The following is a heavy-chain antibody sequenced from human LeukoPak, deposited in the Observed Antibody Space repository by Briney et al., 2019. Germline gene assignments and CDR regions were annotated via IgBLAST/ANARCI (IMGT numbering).Heavy chain of an antibody. J-gene: IGHJ4*02. CDR1: GFTFSSYA. Sequence: GGSLRLSCAASGFTFSSYAMHWVRQAPGKGLEWVAVISYDGSNKYYADSVKGRFTISRDNSKNTLYLQMNSLRAEDTAVYYCARHDWDDWGQGTLVTVSS. CDR3: ARHDWDD. V-gene: IGHV3-30-3*01. CDR2: ISYDGSNK. D-gene: IGHD3-9*01.